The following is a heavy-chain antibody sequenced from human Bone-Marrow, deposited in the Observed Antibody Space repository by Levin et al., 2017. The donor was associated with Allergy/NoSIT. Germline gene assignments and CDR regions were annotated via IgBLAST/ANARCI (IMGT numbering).Heavy chain of an antibody. CDR3: ARLEVGITGTTRYYFDS. CDR1: GGFISITSYY. V-gene: IGHV4-39*01. D-gene: IGHD1-20*01. J-gene: IGHJ4*02. Sequence: PSETLSLTCTVSGGFISITSYYWGWIRQPPGKGLEWIGHIYFSGSTNYNPSLQSRVTISVDSSKNQFSLNLRSVTAADTAVYYCARLEVGITGTTRYYFDSWGQGTLVTVSS. CDR2: IYFSGST.